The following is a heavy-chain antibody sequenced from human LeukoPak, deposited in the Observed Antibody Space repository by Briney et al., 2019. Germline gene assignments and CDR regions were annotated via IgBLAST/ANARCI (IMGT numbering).Heavy chain of an antibody. CDR2: INSDVSSA. D-gene: IGHD5-12*01. CDR3: ARGWLRSDYCFDS. Sequence: GGSLRLSCAASGFTFSSRWMHWVRQAPGKGLVWVSRINSDVSSAGYADSVKGRFAISRDDAKNTLYLQMNSLRAEDTAVYYCARGWLRSDYCFDSWGQGTLVTVFS. J-gene: IGHJ4*02. CDR1: GFTFSSRW. V-gene: IGHV3-74*01.